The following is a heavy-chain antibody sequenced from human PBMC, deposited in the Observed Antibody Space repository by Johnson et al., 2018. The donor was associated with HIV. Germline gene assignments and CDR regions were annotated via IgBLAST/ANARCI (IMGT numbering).Heavy chain of an antibody. V-gene: IGHV3-11*01. D-gene: IGHD5/OR15-5a*01. Sequence: QVQLLESGGGVVQPGGSLRLSCAASGFTFSDYYMSWIRQAPGKGLEWVSYSSSSGSTRYYADSVKGRSTISRDNAKNTLYLQMNNLRVEDTAVYYCAKDRGYIVIDAFDMWGRGTLVTVSS. CDR2: SSSSGSTR. J-gene: IGHJ3*02. CDR1: GFTFSDYY. CDR3: AKDRGYIVIDAFDM.